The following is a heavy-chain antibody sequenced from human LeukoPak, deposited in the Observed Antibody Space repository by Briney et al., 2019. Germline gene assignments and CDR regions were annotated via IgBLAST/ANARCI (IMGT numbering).Heavy chain of an antibody. D-gene: IGHD6-19*01. Sequence: PSETLSLTCTVSGGSISSGSYYWSWIRQPAGKGLEWSGRIYTSGSTNYNPSLKSRVTISVDTSKNQFSLKLSSVTAADTAVYYCARASSGWHYYYYMDVWGKGTTVTVSS. CDR2: IYTSGST. CDR1: GGSISSGSYY. J-gene: IGHJ6*03. CDR3: ARASSGWHYYYYMDV. V-gene: IGHV4-61*02.